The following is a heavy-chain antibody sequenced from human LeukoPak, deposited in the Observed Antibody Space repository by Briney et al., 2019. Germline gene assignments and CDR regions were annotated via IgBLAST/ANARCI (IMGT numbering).Heavy chain of an antibody. CDR2: INHIGST. CDR1: GGSFSGYY. D-gene: IGHD3-10*01. J-gene: IGHJ4*02. V-gene: IGHV4-34*01. CDR3: ARQKGGFGEFDDY. Sequence: SETLSLTCAVYGGSFSGYYWSCIRQHPGKGLEWIGEINHIGSTNCNPSLKSRVTISVDTSKNQFSLNLSSVTAADTAVYYCARQKGGFGEFDDYWGQGTLVTVSS.